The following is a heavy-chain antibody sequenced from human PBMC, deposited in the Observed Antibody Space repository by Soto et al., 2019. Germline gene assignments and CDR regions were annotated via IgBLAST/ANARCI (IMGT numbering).Heavy chain of an antibody. CDR1: GFSLSTSGVG. D-gene: IGHD4-17*01. CDR2: IYWDDDK. V-gene: IGHV2-5*02. J-gene: IGHJ2*01. Sequence: QITLKESGPTLVKPTQTLTLTCTFSGFSLSTSGVGVGWIRQPPEKPLEWLAFIYWDDDKRHSPSLKSRLTITKDTSKNQVVLTMTNMDPVDTATYYCAHWNYGEALFDLWGRGTLVTVSS. CDR3: AHWNYGEALFDL.